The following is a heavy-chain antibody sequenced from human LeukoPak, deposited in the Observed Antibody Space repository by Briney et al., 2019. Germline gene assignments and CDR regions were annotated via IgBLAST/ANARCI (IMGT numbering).Heavy chain of an antibody. V-gene: IGHV4-39*01. CDR2: IYYSGNT. J-gene: IGHJ4*02. CDR1: GGSISSRSNN. Sequence: SETLSLTCTASGGSISSRSNNWGWIRQTPGKGLEWIGTIYYSGNTYYNASLKSRVSISGDTSKNQFSLRLTSVTATDTAVYYCARQGDDGRAFDYWGQGILVTVSS. D-gene: IGHD4/OR15-4a*01. CDR3: ARQGDDGRAFDY.